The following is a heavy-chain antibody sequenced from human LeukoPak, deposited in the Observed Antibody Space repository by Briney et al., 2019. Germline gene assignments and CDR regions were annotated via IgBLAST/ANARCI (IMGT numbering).Heavy chain of an antibody. V-gene: IGHV4-59*01. CDR3: ARVGGPFDY. J-gene: IGHJ4*02. CDR1: GGSISSYY. Sequence: PSETLSLTCAVSGGSISSYYWSWIRQPPGKGLEWIGYICYSGSTNYNPALTRPVTISVDTSKNQYSLKLSSVTAADTAVYYCARVGGPFDYWGQGTLVTVSS. CDR2: ICYSGST. D-gene: IGHD6-25*01.